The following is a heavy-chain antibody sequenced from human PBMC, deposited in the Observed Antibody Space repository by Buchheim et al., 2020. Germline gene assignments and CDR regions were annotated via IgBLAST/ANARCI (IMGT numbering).Heavy chain of an antibody. CDR2: ISGRGDST. CDR1: GFTFSSCA. CDR3: AKGGTYTSLYDF. J-gene: IGHJ4*02. V-gene: IGHV3-23*01. Sequence: EVQLLESGGGLVHPGGSLRLSCAASGFTFSSCAMSWVRLAPGKGLEWVSTISGRGDSTYYADAVKGRFTISRDNSKNTLDLQMNSLRAEDTAVYHYAKGGTYTSLYDFWGQGTL. D-gene: IGHD4-11*01.